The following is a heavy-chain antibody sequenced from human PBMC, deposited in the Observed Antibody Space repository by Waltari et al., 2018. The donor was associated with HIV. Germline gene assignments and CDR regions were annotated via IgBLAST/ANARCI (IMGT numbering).Heavy chain of an antibody. D-gene: IGHD3-22*01. CDR3: ARDSSGYYYVGYGMDV. J-gene: IGHJ6*02. CDR2: KSYDGSNK. Sequence: VQLVELGADVVAPGRSARIPCPPSVFTFTPYTMTSVRQAPGKGLECVAVKSYDGSNKYYADSVKGRFTISRDNSKNTLYLQMNSLRAEDTAVYYCARDSSGYYYVGYGMDVWGQGTTVTVSS. CDR1: VFTFTPYT. V-gene: IGHV3-30*01.